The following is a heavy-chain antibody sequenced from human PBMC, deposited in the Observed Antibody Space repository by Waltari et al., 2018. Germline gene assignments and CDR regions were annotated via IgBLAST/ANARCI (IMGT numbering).Heavy chain of an antibody. CDR2: ISSGSSYI. CDR1: GFPFCSST. D-gene: IGHD2-15*01. Sequence: EVQLVGSGGGLVKPGGSLRLSLAASGFPFCSSTMNWVRQAQGKGLEWVSSISSGSSYIYDADSVKGRFTISRDNAKNSLYLQMNSLRVEDTAVYYCAREWGVMVGTAGFYFDYWGQGALVTVSS. V-gene: IGHV3-21*01. J-gene: IGHJ4*02. CDR3: AREWGVMVGTAGFYFDY.